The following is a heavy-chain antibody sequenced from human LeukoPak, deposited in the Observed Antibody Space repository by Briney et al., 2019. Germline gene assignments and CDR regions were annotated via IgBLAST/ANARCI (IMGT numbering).Heavy chain of an antibody. CDR2: INPNSGGT. CDR1: GCTFTGYY. J-gene: IGHJ1*01. CDR3: ARAARDYYDSSGYYYYFQH. D-gene: IGHD3-22*01. V-gene: IGHV1-2*02. Sequence: ASVKVSCKASGCTFTGYYMHWVRQAPGQGLEWMGWINPNSGGTNYAQKFQGRVTMTRDTSISTAYMELSRLRSDDTAVYYCARAARDYYDSSGYYYYFQHWGQGTLVTVSS.